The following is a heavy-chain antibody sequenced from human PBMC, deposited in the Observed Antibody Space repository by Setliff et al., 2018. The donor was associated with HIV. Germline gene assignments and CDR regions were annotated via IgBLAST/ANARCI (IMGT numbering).Heavy chain of an antibody. CDR1: GGSVNSATYY. V-gene: IGHV4-31*03. D-gene: IGHD5-18*01. CDR3: AREGKTAMVTKYDY. Sequence: SETLSLTCTVSGGSVNSATYYWSWIRQHLGKGLEWIGYIDYSGSAFYNPSLKSRITISVDTSKNQFSLRMKSVTAADTAMYYCAREGKTAMVTKYDYWGQGTMVTVSS. CDR2: IDYSGSA. J-gene: IGHJ4*02.